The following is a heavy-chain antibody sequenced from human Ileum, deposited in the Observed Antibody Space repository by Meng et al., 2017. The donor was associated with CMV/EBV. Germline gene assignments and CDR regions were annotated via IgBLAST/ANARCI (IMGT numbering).Heavy chain of an antibody. CDR2: ISYDGSNK. D-gene: IGHD5-24*01. J-gene: IGHJ6*02. CDR3: ARDRAMATRYYYYYGMDV. V-gene: IGHV3-30*04. Sequence: GGSLRLSCNVSGFTFSSYAMHWVRQAPGKGLEWVAVISYDGSNKYYADSVKGRFTISRDNSKNTLYLQMNSLRAEDTAVYYCARDRAMATRYYYYYGMDVWGQGTTVTVSS. CDR1: GFTFSSYA.